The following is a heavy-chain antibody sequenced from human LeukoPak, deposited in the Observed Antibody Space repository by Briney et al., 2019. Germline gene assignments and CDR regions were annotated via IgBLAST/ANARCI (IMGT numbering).Heavy chain of an antibody. D-gene: IGHD4-23*01. V-gene: IGHV3-30*18. CDR3: GKNRHPPSNYMDI. CDR1: GFTFSSYG. CDR2: ISYDGSNK. J-gene: IGHJ6*03. Sequence: GGSLRLSCAASGFTFSSYGMHWVRQAPGKGLEWVAVISYDGSNKYYADSVKGRFTISRDNSKNTLYRQMNSLRAEDTAVYYCGKNRHPPSNYMDIWGKGTTVTLSS.